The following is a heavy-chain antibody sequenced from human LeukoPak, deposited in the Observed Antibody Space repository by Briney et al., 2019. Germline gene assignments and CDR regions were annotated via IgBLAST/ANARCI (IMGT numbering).Heavy chain of an antibody. CDR3: ARAGYTDYGLDY. Sequence: GGSLRLSCAASGFTFSSYSMNWVRQAPGKGLEWVSYISSSGSTIYYTDSVKGRFTISRDNAKNSLYLQMNSLRAEDTAVYYCARAGYTDYGLDYWGQGTLVTVSS. CDR2: ISSSGSTI. CDR1: GFTFSSYS. J-gene: IGHJ4*02. V-gene: IGHV3-48*04. D-gene: IGHD4/OR15-4a*01.